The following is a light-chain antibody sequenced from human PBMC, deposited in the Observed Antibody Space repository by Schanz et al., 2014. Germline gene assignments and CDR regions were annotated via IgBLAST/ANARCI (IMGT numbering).Light chain of an antibody. J-gene: IGLJ2*01. CDR2: EGT. Sequence: QSALTQPASVSGSPGQSITISCTGTSSDLGSYNLVSWYQQHPGKAPKLMIYEGTKRPSGVSNRFSGSRSGSTASLTISGLQAEDEADYYCCSYASSRTVIFGGGTKLTVL. V-gene: IGLV2-14*02. CDR3: CSYASSRTVI. CDR1: SSDLGSYNL.